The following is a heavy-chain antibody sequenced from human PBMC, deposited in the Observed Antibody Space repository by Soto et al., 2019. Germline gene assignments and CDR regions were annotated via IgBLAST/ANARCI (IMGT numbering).Heavy chain of an antibody. CDR3: AKNGPYLDSSGWYGYYFDY. Sequence: PGGSLRLSCAASGFTFSSYGMHWVRQAPGKGLEWVAVISYDGSNKYYADSVKGRFTISRDNSKNTLYLQMNSLRAEDTAVYYCAKNGPYLDSSGWYGYYFDYWGQGSLVPVSS. J-gene: IGHJ4*02. D-gene: IGHD6-19*01. V-gene: IGHV3-30*18. CDR2: ISYDGSNK. CDR1: GFTFSSYG.